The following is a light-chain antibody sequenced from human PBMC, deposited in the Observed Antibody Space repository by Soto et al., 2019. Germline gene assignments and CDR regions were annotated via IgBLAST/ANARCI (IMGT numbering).Light chain of an antibody. CDR3: CSYAGSSTYYV. V-gene: IGLV2-23*01. Sequence: QSALTQPASVSGSPGQSITISCTGTSSDVGSYNLVSWYQQYPGKAPKLMIYEDSKRPSGVSNRFSGSKSGNTASLTISGLQAEDEADYYCCSYAGSSTYYVFGPGTKVTVL. J-gene: IGLJ1*01. CDR1: SSDVGSYNL. CDR2: EDS.